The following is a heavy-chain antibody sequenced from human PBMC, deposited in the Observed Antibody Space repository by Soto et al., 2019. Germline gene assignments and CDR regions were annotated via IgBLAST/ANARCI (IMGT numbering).Heavy chain of an antibody. J-gene: IGHJ4*02. V-gene: IGHV4-34*01. CDR1: GGSFSGYY. CDR3: ARDKITGLFDY. Sequence: SETLSLTCAVYGGSFSGYYWTWIRQPPGTGLEWIGEINHSGSTNYNPSLKSRATISVGTSKNQFSLKLTSVTAADTAVYYCARDKITGLFDYWGQGTLVT. CDR2: INHSGST. D-gene: IGHD2-8*02.